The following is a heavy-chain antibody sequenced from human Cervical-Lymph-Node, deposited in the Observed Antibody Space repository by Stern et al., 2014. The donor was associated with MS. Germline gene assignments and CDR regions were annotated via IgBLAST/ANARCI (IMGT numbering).Heavy chain of an antibody. D-gene: IGHD1-26*01. V-gene: IGHV1-8*01. CDR3: ARRGATTGSLFY. CDR1: GYTFTSFD. J-gene: IGHJ4*02. CDR2: MNPNSGNT. Sequence: VQLEESGAEVKKPGASVKVSCKASGYTFTSFDINWVRQATGQELEWMGWMNPNSGNTGSVQKFQGRVTMTRDTSISTAYMELSSLRSEDTAVYYCARRGATTGSLFYWGQGTLVTVSS.